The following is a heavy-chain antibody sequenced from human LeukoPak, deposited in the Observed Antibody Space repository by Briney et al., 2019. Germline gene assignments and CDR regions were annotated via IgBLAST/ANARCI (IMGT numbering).Heavy chain of an antibody. CDR1: GGSISSYY. V-gene: IGHV4-59*12. Sequence: SETLSLTCTVSGGSISSYYWSWIRQPPGKGLEWIGYIYYSGSTNYNPSLTSRVTISVDPSKNQFSLKLSSVTAADTAVYYCARDLGSHYYYYMDVWGKGTTVTVSS. CDR2: IYYSGST. CDR3: ARDLGSHYYYYMDV. J-gene: IGHJ6*03. D-gene: IGHD2-15*01.